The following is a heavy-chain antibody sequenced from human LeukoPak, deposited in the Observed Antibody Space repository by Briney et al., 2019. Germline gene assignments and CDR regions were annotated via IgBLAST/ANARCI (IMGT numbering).Heavy chain of an antibody. CDR2: ISYDGSNK. CDR3: SRDMSPAMDV. CDR1: GFTFSTYA. Sequence: GRSLRLSCAASGFTFSTYAIHWVRQAPGKGLEWVAVISYDGSNKYYADSVKGRFTISRDISKNTLYLQMNSLRAEDTAMYYCSRDMSPAMDVWGKGTTVTVSS. J-gene: IGHJ6*04. D-gene: IGHD3-10*02. V-gene: IGHV3-30*04.